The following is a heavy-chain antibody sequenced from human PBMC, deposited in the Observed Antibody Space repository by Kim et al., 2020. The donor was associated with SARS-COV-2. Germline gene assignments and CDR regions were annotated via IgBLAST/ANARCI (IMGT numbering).Heavy chain of an antibody. D-gene: IGHD3-16*01. Sequence: GGSLRLSCAASRFTFSSYGMHWVRQAPGKGLEWVAVISYDGSNKYYADSVKGRFTISRDNSKNTLYLQMNSLRAEDTAVYYCAKPTGYVTTFFDYWGQGTLVTVSS. CDR2: ISYDGSNK. CDR3: AKPTGYVTTFFDY. CDR1: RFTFSSYG. J-gene: IGHJ4*02. V-gene: IGHV3-30*18.